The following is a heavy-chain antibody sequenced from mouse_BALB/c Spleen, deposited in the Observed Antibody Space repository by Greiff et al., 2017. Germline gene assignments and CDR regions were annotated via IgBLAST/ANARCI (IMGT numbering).Heavy chain of an antibody. D-gene: IGHD1-1*01. Sequence: VQLQQSGPELVKPGASVKMSCKASGYTFTSYVMHWVKQKPGQGLEWIGYINPYNDGTKYNEKFKGKATLTSDKSSSTAYMELSSLTSEDSAVYYCARSRGSSYYAMDYWGQGTSVTVSS. V-gene: IGHV1-14*01. J-gene: IGHJ4*01. CDR1: GYTFTSYV. CDR3: ARSRGSSYYAMDY. CDR2: INPYNDGT.